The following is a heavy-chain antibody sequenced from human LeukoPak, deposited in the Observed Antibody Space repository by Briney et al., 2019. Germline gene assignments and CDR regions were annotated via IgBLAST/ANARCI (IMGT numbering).Heavy chain of an antibody. J-gene: IGHJ3*02. CDR2: IKQDGSEK. CDR3: ARDSPFWSGYSGYAFDI. CDR1: GFTFSSYG. Sequence: GGSLRLSCAASGFTFSSYGMHWVRQAPGKGLEWVANIKQDGSEKYYVDSVKGRFTISRDNAKNSLYLQMNSLRAEDTAVYYCARDSPFWSGYSGYAFDIWGQGTMVTGSS. D-gene: IGHD3-3*01. V-gene: IGHV3-7*01.